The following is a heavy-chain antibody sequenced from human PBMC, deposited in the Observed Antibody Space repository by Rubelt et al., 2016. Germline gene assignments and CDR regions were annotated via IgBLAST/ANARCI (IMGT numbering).Heavy chain of an antibody. CDR3: AREETFDI. CDR2: VSYDGSNK. J-gene: IGHJ3*02. CDR1: SSYA. V-gene: IGHV3-30*14. Sequence: SSYAMHWVRQAPGKGLDWVAVVSYDGSNKFYADSVKGRFTISRDNSKNTLYLQMNSLRVEDTAVYYCAREETFDIWGQGTKVAVSS.